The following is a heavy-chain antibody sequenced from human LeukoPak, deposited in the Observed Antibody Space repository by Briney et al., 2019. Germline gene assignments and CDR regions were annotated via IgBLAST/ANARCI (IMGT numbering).Heavy chain of an antibody. V-gene: IGHV3-21*01. CDR3: ASGVAIVVGMDV. D-gene: IGHD2-2*01. Sequence: GGSLRLSCAASGFTFSSYGMNWVRQAPGKGLEWVSSISSSSSYIYYADSVKGRFTISRDNAKNSLYLQVNSLRAEDTAVYYCASGVAIVVGMDVWGQGTTVTVSS. CDR1: GFTFSSYG. CDR2: ISSSSSYI. J-gene: IGHJ6*02.